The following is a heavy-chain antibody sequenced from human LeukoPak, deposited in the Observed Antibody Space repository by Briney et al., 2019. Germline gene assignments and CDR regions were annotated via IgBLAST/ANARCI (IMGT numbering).Heavy chain of an antibody. CDR2: ISYDGSNK. Sequence: PGASLRPSCAASGFTFSTYTMHWVRQAPGKGLEWVAVISYDGSNKYYDDSVKGRFTISRDNSKNTLYLQMNSLRAEDTAVYYCAKDIRRGTNGNYMYYWGQGTLVTVSS. V-gene: IGHV3-30*18. D-gene: IGHD1-7*01. CDR1: GFTFSTYT. J-gene: IGHJ4*02. CDR3: AKDIRRGTNGNYMYY.